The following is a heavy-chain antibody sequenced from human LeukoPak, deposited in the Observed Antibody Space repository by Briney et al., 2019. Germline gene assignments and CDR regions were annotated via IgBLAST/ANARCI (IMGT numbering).Heavy chain of an antibody. J-gene: IGHJ4*02. CDR3: ARDEAGTSADFDY. CDR2: ISTDNGDT. V-gene: IGHV1-18*01. CDR1: GYTFTTYG. D-gene: IGHD1-1*01. Sequence: ASVKVSCKSSGYTFTTYGITWVRQAPGQGLEWMGWISTDNGDTNYAQKLQGRVTMTTDTSTSTAYMELRSLRSDDTAVYYCARDEAGTSADFDYWGQGTLVTVSS.